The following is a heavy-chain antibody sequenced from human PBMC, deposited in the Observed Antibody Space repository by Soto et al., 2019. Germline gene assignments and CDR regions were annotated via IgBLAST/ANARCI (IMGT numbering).Heavy chain of an antibody. Sequence: SETLSLTCTVSGGSISSGDYYWSWIRQPPGKGLEWIGYIYYSGSTYYNPSLKSRVTISVDTSKNQFSLKLSSVTAADTAVYYCASKHDFWSGYDLGPFDYWGQGTLVTVSS. D-gene: IGHD3-3*01. CDR2: IYYSGST. CDR1: GGSISSGDYY. V-gene: IGHV4-30-4*01. CDR3: ASKHDFWSGYDLGPFDY. J-gene: IGHJ4*02.